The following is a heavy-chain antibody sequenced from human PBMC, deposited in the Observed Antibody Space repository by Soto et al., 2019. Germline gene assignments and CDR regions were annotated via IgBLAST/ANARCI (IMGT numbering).Heavy chain of an antibody. CDR2: INHSGST. V-gene: IGHV4-34*01. Sequence: QVQLQQWGAGLLKPSETLSLTCAVYGGSFSGYYWSWIRQPPGKGLEWIGEINHSGSTNYNPSLKSRVTIAVDTSKHQFSLKLSSVTAADTAVYYCARPGDCSSTSCYSDYFDYWGQGTLVTVSS. D-gene: IGHD2-2*01. CDR3: ARPGDCSSTSCYSDYFDY. CDR1: GGSFSGYY. J-gene: IGHJ4*02.